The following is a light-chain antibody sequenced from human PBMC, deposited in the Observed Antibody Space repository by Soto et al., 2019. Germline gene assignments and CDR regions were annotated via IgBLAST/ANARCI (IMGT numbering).Light chain of an antibody. CDR2: DAS. V-gene: IGKV1-5*01. Sequence: DIQMTQSPSTLSASLGDRVTITCRASQSLSSWLAWYQQKPGKAPKLLIYDASILERGVPSRFRGSGSGTECTLTISSLQPDDFETYYCQQYNTFSLTFGGGTKVDIK. CDR1: QSLSSW. CDR3: QQYNTFSLT. J-gene: IGKJ4*01.